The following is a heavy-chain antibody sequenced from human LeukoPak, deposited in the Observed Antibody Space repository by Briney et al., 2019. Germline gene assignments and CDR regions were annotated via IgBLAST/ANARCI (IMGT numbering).Heavy chain of an antibody. CDR1: GFTFSNYD. J-gene: IGHJ4*02. V-gene: IGHV3-23*01. CDR3: AKTRAVAAFYFDY. D-gene: IGHD6-19*01. CDR2: ISGSGGST. Sequence: GGSLRLSCAASGFTFSNYDMSWVRQAPGKGLEWVSTISGSGGSTYYADSVKGRFSISRDNSKNTLYLQMNSLRAEDTAVYYCAKTRAVAAFYFDYWGQGTLVTVSS.